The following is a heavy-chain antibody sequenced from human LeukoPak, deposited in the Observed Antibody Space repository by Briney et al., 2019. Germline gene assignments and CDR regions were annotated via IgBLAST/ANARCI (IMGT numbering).Heavy chain of an antibody. Sequence: SETLSLTCAVYGGSFSGYYWSWIRQPPGKGLEWIGEINHSGSTNYNPSPKSRVTISVDTSKNQFSLKLSSVTAADTAVYYCARGLAAAGTGNWFDPWGQGTLVTVSS. J-gene: IGHJ5*02. D-gene: IGHD6-13*01. CDR1: GGSFSGYY. CDR2: INHSGST. CDR3: ARGLAAAGTGNWFDP. V-gene: IGHV4-34*01.